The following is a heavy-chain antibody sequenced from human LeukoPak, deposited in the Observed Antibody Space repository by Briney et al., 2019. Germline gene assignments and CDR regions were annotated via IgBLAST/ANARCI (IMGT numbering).Heavy chain of an antibody. CDR3: AKDRVPTAGLSRGPLDY. CDR1: GFIFSNYG. CDR2: ISYDGSYK. D-gene: IGHD6-13*01. V-gene: IGHV3-30*18. J-gene: IGHJ4*02. Sequence: GGSLRLSCAASGFIFSNYGIHWVRQAPGKGLELVAVISYDGSYKYYADSVKGRFTISRDNSKNTLYLQMNSLRAEDTAVFYCAKDRVPTAGLSRGPLDYWGQGTLVTVSS.